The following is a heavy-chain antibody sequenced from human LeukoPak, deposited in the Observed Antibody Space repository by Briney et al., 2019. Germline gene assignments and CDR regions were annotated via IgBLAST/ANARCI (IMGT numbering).Heavy chain of an antibody. CDR3: ARDGLYAFDS. CDR2: ISSSSSYI. J-gene: IGHJ3*02. V-gene: IGHV3-21*01. Sequence: PGGSLRLSCAASGFTFSSYSMNWVRQAPGKGLEWVSSISSSSSYIYCADSVKGRFTISRDNAKNSLYLQMNSLRAEDTAVYYCARDGLYAFDSWGQGTMVTVSS. CDR1: GFTFSSYS.